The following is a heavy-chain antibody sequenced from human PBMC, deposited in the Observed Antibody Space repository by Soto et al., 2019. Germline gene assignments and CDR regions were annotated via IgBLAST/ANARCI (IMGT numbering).Heavy chain of an antibody. CDR3: AKDRRAGGNYGFYSDF. CDR2: SSATVAGT. CDR1: GFTFSSYG. Sequence: EVQLLESGGGLVQPGGSLRLSCAASGFTFSSYGMTWFRQAPGKGLGWVSFSSATVAGTYYADSVKGRFTISRDNSKNTLYLQMTSLRADDTAVYYCAKDRRAGGNYGFYSDFWGQGALVIVSS. V-gene: IGHV3-23*01. D-gene: IGHD1-7*01. J-gene: IGHJ4*02.